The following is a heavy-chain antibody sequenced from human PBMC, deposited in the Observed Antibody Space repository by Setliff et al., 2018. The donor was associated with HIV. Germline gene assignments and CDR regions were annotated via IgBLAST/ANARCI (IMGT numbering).Heavy chain of an antibody. CDR2: ISGFNGKI. J-gene: IGHJ6*03. V-gene: IGHV1-18*01. CDR3: ARDLGGEHDYADPAYMDV. CDR1: GYTFSSYG. Sequence: ASVKVSCKASGYTFSSYGISWVRQAPGQGLGWMGWISGFNGKINYAENFQGRVTLTIDSSASTAHMELWSLTSDDTAVYYCARDLGGEHDYADPAYMDVWGKGTTVTVSS. D-gene: IGHD4-17*01.